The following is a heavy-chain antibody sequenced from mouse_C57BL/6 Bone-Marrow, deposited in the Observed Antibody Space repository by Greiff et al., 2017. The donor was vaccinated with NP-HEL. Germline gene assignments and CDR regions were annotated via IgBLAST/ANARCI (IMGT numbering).Heavy chain of an antibody. CDR1: GYTFTSYG. J-gene: IGHJ2*01. Sequence: EVQLQESGAELVRPGSSVKMSCKTSGYTFTSYGINWVKQRPGQGLEWIGYIYTGNGYTEYNEKFKGKATLTSDTTSSTAYMQLSSLTSEDSAIYFCASGYYGSRRRDFDYWGQGTTLTVSS. D-gene: IGHD1-1*01. V-gene: IGHV1-58*01. CDR3: ASGYYGSRRRDFDY. CDR2: IYTGNGYT.